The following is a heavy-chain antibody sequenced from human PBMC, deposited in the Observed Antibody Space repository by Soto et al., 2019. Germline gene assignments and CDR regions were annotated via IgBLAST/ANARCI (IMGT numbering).Heavy chain of an antibody. Sequence: SETLSLTCTFSGGYISTYYWSWIRQPPGKGLEWIGYIYYSGSTNYNPTLKSRVTMTMNTSKSPFSLKLSTVTAADTAVYYCAKQSHPPGILTGYYLRFDIWGQGTMVTVSS. CDR1: GGYISTYY. D-gene: IGHD3-9*01. V-gene: IGHV4-59*08. CDR3: AKQSHPPGILTGYYLRFDI. J-gene: IGHJ3*02. CDR2: IYYSGST.